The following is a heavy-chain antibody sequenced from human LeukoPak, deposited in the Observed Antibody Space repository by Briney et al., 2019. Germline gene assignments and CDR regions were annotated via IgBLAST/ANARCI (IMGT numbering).Heavy chain of an antibody. D-gene: IGHD1-7*01. CDR2: ISYDGSNK. CDR3: AKATGTMEWYYFDY. CDR1: GFTFSSYG. J-gene: IGHJ4*02. Sequence: PGGSLRLSCAASGFTFSSYGMHWVRQAPGKGLEWVAVISYDGSNKYYADSVKGRFTISRDNSKNTLHLQMNSLRAEDTAVYYCAKATGTMEWYYFDYWGQGTLVTVSS. V-gene: IGHV3-30*18.